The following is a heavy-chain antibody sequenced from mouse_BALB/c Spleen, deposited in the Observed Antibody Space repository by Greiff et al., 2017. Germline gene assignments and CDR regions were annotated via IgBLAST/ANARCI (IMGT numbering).Heavy chain of an antibody. Sequence: VQLQQSGPELVKPGASVKMSCKASGYTFTSYVMHWVKQKPGQGLEWMGYINPYNDGTKYNEKFKGKATLTSDKSSSTAYMELSSLTSEDSAVYYCASCDDGYYYFDYWGQGTTLTVSS. J-gene: IGHJ2*01. CDR3: ASCDDGYYYFDY. V-gene: IGHV1-14*01. D-gene: IGHD2-3*01. CDR2: INPYNDGT. CDR1: GYTFTSYV.